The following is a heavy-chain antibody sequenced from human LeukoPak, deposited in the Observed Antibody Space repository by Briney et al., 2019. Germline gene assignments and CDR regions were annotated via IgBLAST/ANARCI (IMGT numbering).Heavy chain of an antibody. CDR2: IYYSGST. Sequence: PSETLSLTCTVSGGSISSGGYYWSWIRQHPGKGLEWIGYIYYSGSTYYNPSLKSRVTIPVGTSKNQFSLKLSSVTAADTAVYYCARERLPITFGGVIVTDAFDIWGQGTMVTVSS. D-gene: IGHD3-16*02. J-gene: IGHJ3*02. CDR3: ARERLPITFGGVIVTDAFDI. V-gene: IGHV4-31*03. CDR1: GGSISSGGYY.